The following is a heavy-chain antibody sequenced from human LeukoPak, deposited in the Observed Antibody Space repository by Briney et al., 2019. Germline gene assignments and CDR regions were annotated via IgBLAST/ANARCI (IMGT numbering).Heavy chain of an antibody. CDR3: AKDTGYYYDSSGLFDY. CDR1: GFTFDDYA. CDR2: ISWNSGSI. J-gene: IGHJ4*02. V-gene: IGHV3-9*01. D-gene: IGHD3-22*01. Sequence: GGSLRLSCAASGFTFDDYAMHWVRQAPGKGLEWVSGISWNSGSIGYADSVKGRFTISRDNAKNSLYLQMNSLRAEDTALYYCAKDTGYYYDSSGLFDYWGQGTLVTVSS.